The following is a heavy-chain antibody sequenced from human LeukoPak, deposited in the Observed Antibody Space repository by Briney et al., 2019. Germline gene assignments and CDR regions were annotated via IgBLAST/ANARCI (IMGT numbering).Heavy chain of an antibody. CDR3: ARGDITTGGAPFDH. CDR1: GGSISSYY. J-gene: IGHJ4*02. Sequence: SETLSLTCTVSGGSISSYYWNWIRQPPGKGLEWIGEINHRGSTNYNPSLKSRVTISVDTSKDQFSLKLNSVTAADTAIYYCARGDITTGGAPFDHWGQGSLVTVSS. D-gene: IGHD2-21*01. V-gene: IGHV4-34*01. CDR2: INHRGST.